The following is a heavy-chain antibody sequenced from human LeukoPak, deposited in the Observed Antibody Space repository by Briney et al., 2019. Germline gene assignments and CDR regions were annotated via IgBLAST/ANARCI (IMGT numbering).Heavy chain of an antibody. D-gene: IGHD6-13*01. CDR2: ISSSSYI. J-gene: IGHJ4*02. CDR1: GFTFSSYS. CDR3: AKDRYSSSCLDY. V-gene: IGHV3-21*01. Sequence: SGGSLRLSCAASGFTFSSYSMNWVRQAPGKGLEWVSSISSSSYIYYADSVKGRFTISRDNSKNTLYLQMNSLRAEDTAVYYCAKDRYSSSCLDYWGQGTLVTVSS.